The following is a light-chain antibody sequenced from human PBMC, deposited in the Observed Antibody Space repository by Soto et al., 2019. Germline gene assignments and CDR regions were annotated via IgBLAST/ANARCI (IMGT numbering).Light chain of an antibody. V-gene: IGLV2-8*01. CDR3: SSYVGTNSYV. CDR1: SSDVGGYNY. CDR2: EVS. J-gene: IGLJ1*01. Sequence: QSVLTQPPSASGSPRQSVTISCTGTSSDVGGYNYVSWYQQHPGKAPKLMIYEVSKRPSGVPDRFSGSKSGNTASLTVSGLQAEDEADYYCSSYVGTNSYVFGTGTKLTVL.